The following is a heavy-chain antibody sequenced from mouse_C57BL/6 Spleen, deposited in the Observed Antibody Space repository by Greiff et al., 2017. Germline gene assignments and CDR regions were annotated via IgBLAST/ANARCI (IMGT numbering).Heavy chain of an antibody. D-gene: IGHD1-1*01. CDR2: FYPGSGSL. Sequence: VQLQQSGAELVKPGASVKLSCKASGYTFTESTIHWVKQRSGQGLEWIGWFYPGSGSLKYNEKFKDKATLTADKSSGTVYMELSRLTSEDSAFYFCARHEVGGGVLRPFAYWGQGTLVTVSA. CDR3: ARHEVGGGVLRPFAY. J-gene: IGHJ3*01. V-gene: IGHV1-62-2*01. CDR1: GYTFTEST.